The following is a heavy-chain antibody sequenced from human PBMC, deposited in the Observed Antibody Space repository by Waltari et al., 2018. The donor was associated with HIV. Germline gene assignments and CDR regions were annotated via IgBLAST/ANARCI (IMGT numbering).Heavy chain of an antibody. CDR3: AKGASGWSPGY. J-gene: IGHJ4*02. CDR2: ISYYGDNK. D-gene: IGHD6-19*01. Sequence: QVQLVESGGGVVQPGRSLRLPCAASGFTFRSYAMHWVRQAPGKGLEWVAVISYYGDNKYYADSVKGRFTISRDNSKNTLYLQMNSLRAEDTAVYYCAKGASGWSPGYWGQGTLVTVSS. V-gene: IGHV3-30*18. CDR1: GFTFRSYA.